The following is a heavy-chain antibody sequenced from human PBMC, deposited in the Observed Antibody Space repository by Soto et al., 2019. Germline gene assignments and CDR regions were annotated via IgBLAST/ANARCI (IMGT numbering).Heavy chain of an antibody. Sequence: GSLRLSCAASGFTFSSYGMNWVRQAPGKGLEWVSYISSSGSTIYYADSVKGRFTISRDNAKNSLYLQMNSLRAEDTAVYYCARDVINGYCSGGSCLGGYYGMDVWGQGTTVTVSS. CDR2: ISSSGSTI. J-gene: IGHJ6*02. CDR1: GFTFSSYG. CDR3: ARDVINGYCSGGSCLGGYYGMDV. V-gene: IGHV3-48*03. D-gene: IGHD2-15*01.